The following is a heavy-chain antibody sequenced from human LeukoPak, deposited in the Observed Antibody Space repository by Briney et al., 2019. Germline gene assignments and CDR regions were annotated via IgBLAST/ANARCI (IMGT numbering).Heavy chain of an antibody. Sequence: GGSLRLSCAASGFTFSDYYMSWIRQAPGKGLEWVAYISSSGSTIYYADSVKGRFTISRDNAKNSLYLQMNSLRAEDTAVYYCARDGPSGSYIHSDYWGQGTLVTVSS. J-gene: IGHJ4*02. V-gene: IGHV3-11*01. CDR3: ARDGPSGSYIHSDY. CDR1: GFTFSDYY. D-gene: IGHD1-26*01. CDR2: ISSSGSTI.